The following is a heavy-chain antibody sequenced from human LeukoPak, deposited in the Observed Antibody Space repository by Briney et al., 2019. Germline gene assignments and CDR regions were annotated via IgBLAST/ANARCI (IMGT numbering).Heavy chain of an antibody. Sequence: ASVKVSCKASGYTFTGYYMHWVRHAPGHGLEWMGWINPNSGGTNYAQKFQGRVTMTRDTSISTAYMELSRLRSDDTAVYYCARDRITDAAFDPWDQGTLVTVSS. CDR3: ARDRITDAAFDP. J-gene: IGHJ5*02. D-gene: IGHD2-15*01. V-gene: IGHV1-2*02. CDR2: INPNSGGT. CDR1: GYTFTGYY.